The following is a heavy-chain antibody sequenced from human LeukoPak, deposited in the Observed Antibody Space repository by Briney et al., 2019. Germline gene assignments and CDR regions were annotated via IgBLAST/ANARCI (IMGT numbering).Heavy chain of an antibody. V-gene: IGHV3-23*01. CDR1: GFTFSSYA. D-gene: IGHD2-2*01. J-gene: IGHJ6*02. CDR2: ISGSGGST. CDR3: AKGIFCSSTSCYGNYYYGMDV. Sequence: GGSLRLSCAASGFTFSSYAMSWVRQAPGKGLEWVSAISGSGGSTYYADSVKGRFTISRDNSKNTLYLQMNSLRAEDTAVYYCAKGIFCSSTSCYGNYYYGMDVWGQGTTVTASS.